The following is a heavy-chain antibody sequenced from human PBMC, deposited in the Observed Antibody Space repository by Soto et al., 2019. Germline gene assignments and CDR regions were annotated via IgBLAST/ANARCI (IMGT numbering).Heavy chain of an antibody. CDR1: GFPFTTVW. Sequence: EVQLVESGGGLVKPGESLRLSCVASGFPFTTVWMKWVRQAPGKGPEWLGRVKTKAEGATTDYAAPAKGRFTILRDDSINTVYLQMTSLRIEDTALYYCTSRIRTTNDNWGQGTLVTVSS. CDR3: TSRIRTTNDN. J-gene: IGHJ4*02. CDR2: VKTKAEGATT. D-gene: IGHD1-1*01. V-gene: IGHV3-15*07.